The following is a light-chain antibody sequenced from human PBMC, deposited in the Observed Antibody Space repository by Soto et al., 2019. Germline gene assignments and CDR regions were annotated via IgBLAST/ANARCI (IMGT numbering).Light chain of an antibody. V-gene: IGKV3-20*01. CDR3: QQYGSSET. Sequence: EIVLTQSPGTLSLSPGERATLSCRASQSVSSSYLAWYQQKPGQAPRLLIYGASSRATGIPDRFSGSGSGTDFTLTFSRLEPEDFAVYYCQQYGSSETFGQGNKVDIK. J-gene: IGKJ1*01. CDR1: QSVSSSY. CDR2: GAS.